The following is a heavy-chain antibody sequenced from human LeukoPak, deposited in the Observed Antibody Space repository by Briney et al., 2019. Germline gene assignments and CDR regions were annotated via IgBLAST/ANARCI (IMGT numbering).Heavy chain of an antibody. J-gene: IGHJ4*02. CDR1: GFRFSGYA. CDR3: ARDERWIQFNY. Sequence: GGSLRLSCVGSGFRFSGYAIHWVRQAPGKGLEWVALIAYNGGRKDYADSVEGRFTIDRDNSKNTVYLQMNSLRPDDKAIYYCARDERWIQFNYWGQGTLVTVSS. CDR2: IAYNGGRK. V-gene: IGHV3-30*04. D-gene: IGHD5-18*01.